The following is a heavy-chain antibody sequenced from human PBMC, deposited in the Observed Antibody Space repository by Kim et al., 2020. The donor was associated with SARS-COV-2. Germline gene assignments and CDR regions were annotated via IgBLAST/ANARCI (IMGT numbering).Heavy chain of an antibody. Sequence: SETLSLTCAVYGGSFSGYYWSWIRQPPGKGLEWIGEINHSGSTNYNPSLKSRVTISVDTSKNQFSLKLSSVTAADTAVYYCARGDRMSQRVGIDYWGQGTLVTVSS. CDR1: GGSFSGYY. CDR3: ARGDRMSQRVGIDY. CDR2: INHSGST. J-gene: IGHJ4*02. D-gene: IGHD2-15*01. V-gene: IGHV4-34*01.